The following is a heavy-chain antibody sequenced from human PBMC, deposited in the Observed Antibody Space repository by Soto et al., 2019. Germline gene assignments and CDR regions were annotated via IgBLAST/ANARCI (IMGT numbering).Heavy chain of an antibody. D-gene: IGHD1-26*01. V-gene: IGHV4-39*01. CDR2: IYYSGST. CDR1: GGSISSSSYY. J-gene: IGHJ4*02. CDR3: ARQLLYSGSYYEY. Sequence: SETLSLTCTVSGGSISSSSYYWGWIRQPPGKGLEWIGSIYYSGSTYSNPSLKSRVTISVDTSKDQFSLKLSSVTAADTAVYYCARQLLYSGSYYEYWGQGTPVTVSS.